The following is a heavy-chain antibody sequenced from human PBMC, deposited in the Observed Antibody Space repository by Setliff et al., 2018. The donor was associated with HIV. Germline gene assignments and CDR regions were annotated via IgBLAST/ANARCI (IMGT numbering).Heavy chain of an antibody. Sequence: VASVKVSCKASGFTFTSSAVQWVRQARGQRLEWIGWIVVGSGNTNYAQKFQERVTITRDMSTSTAYMELSSLRSEDTAVYYCAVRTAVTVIVVYYFDYWGPGTLVTVSS. V-gene: IGHV1-58*01. CDR2: IVVGSGNT. D-gene: IGHD3-22*01. CDR3: AVRTAVTVIVVYYFDY. J-gene: IGHJ4*02. CDR1: GFTFTSSA.